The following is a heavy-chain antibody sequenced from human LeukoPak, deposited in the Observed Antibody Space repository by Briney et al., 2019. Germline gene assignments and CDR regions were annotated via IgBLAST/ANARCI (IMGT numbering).Heavy chain of an antibody. CDR2: ISGSGGST. CDR3: AKDPLRYCSGGSCYPPDY. Sequence: GGSLRLSCAASGFTFSSYGMSWVRQAPGKGLEWVSTISGSGGSTYYADSVKGRFTISRDNSKNSLYLQMNSLRAEDTAVYYCAKDPLRYCSGGSCYPPDYWGQGTLVTVSS. V-gene: IGHV3-23*01. D-gene: IGHD2-15*01. CDR1: GFTFSSYG. J-gene: IGHJ4*02.